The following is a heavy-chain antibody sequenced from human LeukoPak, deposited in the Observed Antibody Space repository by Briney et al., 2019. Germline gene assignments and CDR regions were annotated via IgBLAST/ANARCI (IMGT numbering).Heavy chain of an antibody. CDR2: ISGSGGST. V-gene: IGHV3-23*01. Sequence: GGSLRLSCAASGFTFSSYAISWVRQAPGKGLEWVSAISGSGGSTYYADSVKGRFTISRDNSKNTLYLQMNSLRAEDTAVYYCAKVMPLYQLQWGLYDYWGQGTLVTVSS. CDR3: AKVMPLYQLQWGLYDY. CDR1: GFTFSSYA. D-gene: IGHD2-2*01. J-gene: IGHJ4*02.